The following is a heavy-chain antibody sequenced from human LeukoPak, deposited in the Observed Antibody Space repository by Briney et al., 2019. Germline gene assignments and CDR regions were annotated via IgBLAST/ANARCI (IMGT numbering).Heavy chain of an antibody. D-gene: IGHD6-19*01. CDR3: ARDLDSSGLGY. V-gene: IGHV4-34*01. CDR1: GGSFSGYY. CDR2: INHSGST. J-gene: IGHJ4*02. Sequence: SETLSLTCAAYGGSFSGYYWSWIRQPPGKGLEWIGEINHSGSTNYNPSLKGRVTISVDTSKNQFSLKLSSVTAADTAVYYCARDLDSSGLGYWGQGTLVTVSS.